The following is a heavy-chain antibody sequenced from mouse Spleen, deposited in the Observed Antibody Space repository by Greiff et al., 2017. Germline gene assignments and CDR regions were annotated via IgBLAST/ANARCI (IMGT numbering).Heavy chain of an antibody. V-gene: IGHV1-39*01. CDR3: ARGKTTYYRYDERGYYFDY. Sequence: VHVKQSGPELVKPGASVKISCKASGYSFTDYNMNWVKQSNGKSLEWIGVINPNYGTTSYNQKFKGKATLTVDQSSSTAYMQLNSLTSEDSAVYYCARGKTTYYRYDERGYYFDYWGQGTTLTVSS. CDR1: GYSFTDYN. D-gene: IGHD2-14*01. CDR2: INPNYGTT. J-gene: IGHJ2*01.